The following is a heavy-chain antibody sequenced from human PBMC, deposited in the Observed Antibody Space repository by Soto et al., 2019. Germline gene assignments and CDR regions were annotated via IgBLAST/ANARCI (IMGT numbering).Heavy chain of an antibody. V-gene: IGHV1-8*01. CDR2: MNPNSGNT. D-gene: IGHD3-10*01. J-gene: IGHJ4*02. Sequence: QVQLVQSGAEVKKPGASVKVSCKASGYTFTSYDINWVRQATGQGLEWMGWMNPNSGNTGYAQKFQGRVTMTRNTSISTAYMELSSLRSEDTAVYYCARESVGEGWFGEWPSGYWGQGTLVTVSS. CDR3: ARESVGEGWFGEWPSGY. CDR1: GYTFTSYD.